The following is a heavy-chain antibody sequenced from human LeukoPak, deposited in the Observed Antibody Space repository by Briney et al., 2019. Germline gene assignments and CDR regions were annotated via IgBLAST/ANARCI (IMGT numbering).Heavy chain of an antibody. Sequence: GGSLRLSCEASGFTFSNYEMNWVRQAPGKGLEWVSFISGSATTTYYADTVEGRFTVSRDNSKNSVDLLMNSLRPEDTAVYYCARGSRNVYFDYWGQGTLVTVSS. CDR1: GFTFSNYE. CDR3: ARGSRNVYFDY. D-gene: IGHD2-8*01. CDR2: ISGSATTT. J-gene: IGHJ4*02. V-gene: IGHV3-48*03.